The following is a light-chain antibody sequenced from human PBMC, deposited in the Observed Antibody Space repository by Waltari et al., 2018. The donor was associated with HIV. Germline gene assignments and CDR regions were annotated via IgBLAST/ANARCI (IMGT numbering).Light chain of an antibody. CDR3: CSYAGTNTYV. CDR2: DVS. CDR1: TSPVGNYNY. J-gene: IGLJ1*01. V-gene: IGLV2-23*02. Sequence: QSALTQPASVSGSPGQSIPIPCTGTTSPVGNYNYVSWYQQHPGKVPKLMIYDVSKRPSGVSNRLSGSKSGNTASLTISGLQAEDEADYYCCSYAGTNTYVFGSRTKVTVL.